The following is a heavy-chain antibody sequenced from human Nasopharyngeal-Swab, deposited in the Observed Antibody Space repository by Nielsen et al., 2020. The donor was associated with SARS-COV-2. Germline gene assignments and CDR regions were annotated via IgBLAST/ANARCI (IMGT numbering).Heavy chain of an antibody. Sequence: WIRQPPGKGLEWIGYIYYSGSTYYNPSLKSRVTISVDTSKNQLSLKLSSVTAADTAVYYCARWGMTTVTTGYFDYWGQGTLVTVSS. D-gene: IGHD4-17*01. J-gene: IGHJ4*02. CDR2: IYYSGST. CDR3: ARWGMTTVTTGYFDY. V-gene: IGHV4-31*02.